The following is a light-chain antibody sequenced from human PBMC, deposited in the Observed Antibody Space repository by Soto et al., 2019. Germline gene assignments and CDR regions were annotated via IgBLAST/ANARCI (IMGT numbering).Light chain of an antibody. V-gene: IGLV2-23*02. J-gene: IGLJ2*01. CDR2: EVT. CDR1: SSDVGTYDL. Sequence: QSVLTQPASVSGSPGQSITISCTGTSSDVGTYDLVSWYQQHPGKAPKLMIYEVTKRPSGISNRFSGSKSGNTASLTISGVQAEDEADYYCCSYAGTSTWVFGGGTKVTVL. CDR3: CSYAGTSTWV.